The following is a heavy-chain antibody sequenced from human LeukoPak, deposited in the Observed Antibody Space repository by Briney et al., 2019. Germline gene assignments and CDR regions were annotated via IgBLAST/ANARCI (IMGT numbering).Heavy chain of an antibody. D-gene: IGHD2-2*02. V-gene: IGHV4-59*12. CDR1: IGSISNYY. Sequence: SETLSLTCTVSIGSISNYYWSWIRQPPGKGLEWIGYISYSGSTKYNPSLKSRVTISVDTSKNQFSLKLSSVTAADTAVYYCASGVVPAAILWWLDSQALDYWGQGTLVTVSS. CDR3: ASGVVPAAILWWLDSQALDY. J-gene: IGHJ4*02. CDR2: ISYSGST.